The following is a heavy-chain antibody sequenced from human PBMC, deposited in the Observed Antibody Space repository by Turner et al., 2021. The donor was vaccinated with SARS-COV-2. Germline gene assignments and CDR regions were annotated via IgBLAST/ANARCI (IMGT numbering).Heavy chain of an antibody. CDR2: ISYDGSNK. CDR3: AVTMIAIFHY. V-gene: IGHV3-30*03. CDR1: GFTFSSYG. D-gene: IGHD3-22*01. Sequence: QVQLVESGGGVVQPGRSLRLSCAASGFTFSSYGMHWVRQAPGKGLEWVAVISYDGSNKYYADSVKGRFTISRDNSKNTLYLQMNSLRAEDAAIYDCAVTMIAIFHYWGQGTLVTVSS. J-gene: IGHJ4*02.